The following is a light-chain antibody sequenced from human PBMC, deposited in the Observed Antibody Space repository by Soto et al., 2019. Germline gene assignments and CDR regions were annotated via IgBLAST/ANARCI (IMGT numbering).Light chain of an antibody. CDR2: EGS. CDR1: SSDVGSYNL. V-gene: IGLV2-23*01. J-gene: IGLJ2*01. Sequence: QSALPQPASGSGSPGQSITISCTGTSSDVGSYNLVSWYQQHPGKAPKLVIYEGSKRPSGVSNRFSGSKSGNTASLTISGLQAEEEADYYCCSYAGSYVVFGGGTKVTVL. CDR3: CSYAGSYVV.